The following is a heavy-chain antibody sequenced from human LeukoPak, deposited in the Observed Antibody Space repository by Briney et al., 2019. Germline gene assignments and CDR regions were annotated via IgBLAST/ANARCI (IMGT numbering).Heavy chain of an antibody. CDR1: GDSINNYH. D-gene: IGHD2-15*01. CDR2: ISYTGDT. V-gene: IGHV4-59*01. J-gene: IGHJ1*01. CDR3: ARGGARIPALVEYFPH. Sequence: SETLSLTCIVSGDSINNYHWSWIRQAPGKGLEWIGYISYTGDTNYNPTLKSRVAISVDTSKNQFSLRLTSVTTADPAVYYCARGGARIPALVEYFPHWGQGTLVTVSS.